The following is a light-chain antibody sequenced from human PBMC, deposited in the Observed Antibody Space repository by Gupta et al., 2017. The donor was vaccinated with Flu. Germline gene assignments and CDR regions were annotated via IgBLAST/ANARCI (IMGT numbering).Light chain of an antibody. V-gene: IGKV3-15*01. Sequence: EIVMTQSPATLSVSPGERATLSCRASQSVSSNLAWYQQKPGHAPRLLIYGTSTRATGIPARCSGSGSGTEFTLTISSLQAEDFAVYYWQQYNNWPRTFGQGTKVEIK. CDR1: QSVSSN. CDR2: GTS. CDR3: QQYNNWPRT. J-gene: IGKJ1*01.